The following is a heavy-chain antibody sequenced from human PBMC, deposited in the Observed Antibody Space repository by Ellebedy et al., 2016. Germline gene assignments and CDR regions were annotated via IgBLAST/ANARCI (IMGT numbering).Heavy chain of an antibody. Sequence: GESLKISCAASGFTFSSYSMNWVRQAPGKGLEWVSSISGSSSYIYYADSVKGRFTISRDNAKNSLYLQMNSLRAEDTAVYYCTGADSSTGYWYFDLWGRGTLVTVSA. CDR3: TGADSSTGYWYFDL. J-gene: IGHJ2*01. CDR1: GFTFSSYS. CDR2: ISGSSSYI. V-gene: IGHV3-21*01. D-gene: IGHD6-13*01.